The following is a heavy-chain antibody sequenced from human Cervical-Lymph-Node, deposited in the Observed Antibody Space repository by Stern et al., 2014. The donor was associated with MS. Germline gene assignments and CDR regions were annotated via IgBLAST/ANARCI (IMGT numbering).Heavy chain of an antibody. J-gene: IGHJ4*02. CDR1: GYLFTTYY. CDR2: INPDGGGR. V-gene: IGHV1-46*01. CDR3: TIPNPAFEY. Sequence: QDQLVQSGAEVREPGASVTLSCATSGYLFTTYYIHWVRQAPGQGLEWVGLINPDGGGRAYAQRFQGRVTVTRDTSTSTVYMTLSSLKSDDTGVFYCTIPNPAFEYWGQGTPVAVSS. D-gene: IGHD2-21*01.